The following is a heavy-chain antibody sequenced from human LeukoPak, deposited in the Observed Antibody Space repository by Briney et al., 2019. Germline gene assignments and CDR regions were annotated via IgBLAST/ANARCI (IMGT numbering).Heavy chain of an antibody. J-gene: IGHJ6*04. Sequence: SETLSLTCSVSGGSISGYYWSWIRQPPGQTLEWIGYIYSSGSTNYNPSLQSRVTMSVDASMNQFSLRLSSVAAADTAVYYCARFTYTTRPSDVWGKGTTVTVSS. CDR2: IYSSGST. V-gene: IGHV4-4*09. CDR1: GGSISGYY. D-gene: IGHD3-16*01. CDR3: ARFTYTTRPSDV.